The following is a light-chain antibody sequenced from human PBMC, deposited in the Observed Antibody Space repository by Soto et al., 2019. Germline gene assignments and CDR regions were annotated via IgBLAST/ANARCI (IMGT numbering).Light chain of an antibody. CDR2: AAS. CDR1: QTISSH. Sequence: DIQMTQSPSSLSASVGDSVIITCRASQTISSHLNWYQQKPGKAPNLLVYAASSLQSGVPSRFTGSGSGTDFTLTISSLQPEDFATYFCQQSYTTPITFGQGTRLEIK. V-gene: IGKV1-39*01. CDR3: QQSYTTPIT. J-gene: IGKJ5*01.